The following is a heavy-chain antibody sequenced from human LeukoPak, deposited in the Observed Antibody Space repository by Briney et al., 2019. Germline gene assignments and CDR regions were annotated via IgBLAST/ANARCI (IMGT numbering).Heavy chain of an antibody. CDR1: GYTFTSYD. CDR3: ARGFYYDSAPSDAFDI. J-gene: IGHJ3*02. Sequence: ASVKVSCKASGYTFTSYDINWVRQATGQGLEWMGWMNPNSGNTGYAQKFQGRVIMTRNTSISTAYMELSSLRSEDTAVYYCARGFYYDSAPSDAFDIWGQGTMVTVSS. V-gene: IGHV1-8*01. CDR2: MNPNSGNT. D-gene: IGHD3-22*01.